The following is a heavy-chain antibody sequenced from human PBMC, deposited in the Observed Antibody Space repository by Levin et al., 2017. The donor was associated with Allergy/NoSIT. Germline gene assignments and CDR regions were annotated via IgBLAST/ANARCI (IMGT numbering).Heavy chain of an antibody. CDR2: IKQDGSEK. CDR3: ARPARPPRDCGGATCYTWFDP. CDR1: GFTFSSYW. D-gene: IGHD2-15*01. V-gene: IGHV3-7*01. Sequence: GGSLRLSCTASGFTFSSYWMSWVRQAPGKGLEWVANIKQDGSEKSYVDSVKGRFTISRDNADNSLYLQMNSLRADDTAVYYCARPARPPRDCGGATCYTWFDPWGQGTLVTVSS. J-gene: IGHJ5*02.